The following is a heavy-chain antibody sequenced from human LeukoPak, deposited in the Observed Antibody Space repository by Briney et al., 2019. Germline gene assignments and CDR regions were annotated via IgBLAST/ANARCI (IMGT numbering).Heavy chain of an antibody. J-gene: IGHJ4*02. D-gene: IGHD3-9*01. CDR2: IYPGDSDT. Sequence: GESLKISCKGSGYSFTSYWIGWVRQMPGKGLEWMGIIYPGDSDTRYSPSFQGQVTISADKSISTAYLQWSSLKASDTAMYYCARHLLRRSYDILTGYPPDYWGQGTLVTVSS. V-gene: IGHV5-51*01. CDR1: GYSFTSYW. CDR3: ARHLLRRSYDILTGYPPDY.